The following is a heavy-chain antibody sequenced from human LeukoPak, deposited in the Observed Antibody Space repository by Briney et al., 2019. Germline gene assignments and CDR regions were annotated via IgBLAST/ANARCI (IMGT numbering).Heavy chain of an antibody. D-gene: IGHD2-2*01. Sequence: SETLSLTCTVSGGSISSYYWSWIRQPPGKGLEWIGYIYTSGSTNYNPSLKSRVTISVDTSKNQFSLKLSSVTAADTAVYYCASLPAATPNWFDPWGQGTLVTVSS. J-gene: IGHJ5*02. V-gene: IGHV4-4*09. CDR3: ASLPAATPNWFDP. CDR2: IYTSGST. CDR1: GGSISSYY.